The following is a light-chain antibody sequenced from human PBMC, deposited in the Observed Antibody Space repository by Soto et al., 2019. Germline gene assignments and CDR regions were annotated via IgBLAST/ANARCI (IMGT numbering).Light chain of an antibody. CDR2: DAS. V-gene: IGKV3-11*01. J-gene: IGKJ1*01. CDR3: QQRSDWPRT. Sequence: EIVLTQSPATLSWSPGERATLSCRASQSVSNNLAWYQQKPGQAPRLLIYDASSRATGIPARFSGSASGTDFTLTISSLEPEDFAVYYCQQRSDWPRTFGQGTKVEIK. CDR1: QSVSNN.